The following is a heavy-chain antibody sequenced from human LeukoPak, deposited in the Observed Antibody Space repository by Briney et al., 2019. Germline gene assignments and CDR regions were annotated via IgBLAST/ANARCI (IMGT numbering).Heavy chain of an antibody. J-gene: IGHJ3*02. CDR2: ISGSGDST. Sequence: GGSLRLSCVASRFSFSGYAMTWVRQAPGKGLEWVSAISGSGDSTYYADSVKGRFTISRDNSKSTLYLQMNSLRAEDTAAYYCAKPTIAVAGTDWIDAFDIWGQGTRVTVSS. V-gene: IGHV3-23*01. CDR1: RFSFSGYA. CDR3: AKPTIAVAGTDWIDAFDI. D-gene: IGHD6-19*01.